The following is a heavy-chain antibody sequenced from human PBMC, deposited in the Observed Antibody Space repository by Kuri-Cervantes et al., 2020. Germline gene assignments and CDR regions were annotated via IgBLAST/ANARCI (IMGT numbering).Heavy chain of an antibody. D-gene: IGHD5-12*01. CDR3: ARYLGYSGYGYFDY. V-gene: IGHV3-7*01. CDR2: IKQDGSEK. Sequence: GESLKISCAASGFTFSSYAMSWVRQAPGKGLEWVANIKQDGSEKYYVDSVKGRFTISRDNAKNSLYLQMNSLRAEDTAVYYCARYLGYSGYGYFDYWGQGTLVTVSS. J-gene: IGHJ4*02. CDR1: GFTFSSYA.